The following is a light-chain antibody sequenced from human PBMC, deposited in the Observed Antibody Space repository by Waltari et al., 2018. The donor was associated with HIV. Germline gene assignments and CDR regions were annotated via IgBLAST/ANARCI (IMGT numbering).Light chain of an antibody. CDR2: GAS. Sequence: EIVLTQSPATLSVSPGERATLSSRASQTVSRNLAWYQPKPGQAPRLLIYGASTRATGIPARFSGSGSGTEFTLTISSLQSEDFAVYYCQQYNNWPPLFTFGPGTKVDIK. CDR1: QTVSRN. V-gene: IGKV3-15*01. J-gene: IGKJ3*01. CDR3: QQYNNWPPLFT.